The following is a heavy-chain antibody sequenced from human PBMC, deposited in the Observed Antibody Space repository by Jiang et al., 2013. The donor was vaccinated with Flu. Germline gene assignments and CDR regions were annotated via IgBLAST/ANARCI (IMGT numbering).Heavy chain of an antibody. V-gene: IGHV5-51*03. CDR1: GYTFTNYW. CDR2: INPGDSNT. CDR3: TRMYNTYGYYYFVYGRR. Sequence: GAEVKKPGESLKISCKGSGYTFTNYWIGWVRQMPGKGLQWMGIINPGDSNTRYSPSFQGQVAISADKSINTAYLQWSSLKASDTAMYYCTRMYNTYGYYYFVYGRRGAEGTTVTVSS. J-gene: IGHJ6*02. D-gene: IGHD1-1*01.